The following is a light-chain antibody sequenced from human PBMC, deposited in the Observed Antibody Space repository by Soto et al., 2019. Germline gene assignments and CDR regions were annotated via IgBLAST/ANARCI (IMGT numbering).Light chain of an antibody. V-gene: IGKV3-20*01. Sequence: EIVLTQSPGTLSLSPGERATLSCRTSQSVSSSYLAWSQQKPGQAPRLLISVTSSRAAGVPDRFSGSGSGTDFTLTISRLEPEDSAVYYCHQYVSSPPAWAFGQGTKVEIK. J-gene: IGKJ1*01. CDR1: QSVSSSY. CDR3: HQYVSSPPAWA. CDR2: VTS.